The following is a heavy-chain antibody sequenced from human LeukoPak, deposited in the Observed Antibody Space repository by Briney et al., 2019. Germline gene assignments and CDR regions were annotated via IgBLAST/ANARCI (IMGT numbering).Heavy chain of an antibody. CDR3: ARDIRSHYDVLTGYYFDY. D-gene: IGHD3-9*01. Sequence: GGSLRLSCAASGFTFSSYEMNWVRQAPGKGLEWDSYISSSGSTIYYADSVKGRFTISRDNAKNSLYLQMNSLRAEDMAVYYCARDIRSHYDVLTGYYFDYWGQGTLVTVSS. V-gene: IGHV3-48*03. CDR2: ISSSGSTI. CDR1: GFTFSSYE. J-gene: IGHJ4*02.